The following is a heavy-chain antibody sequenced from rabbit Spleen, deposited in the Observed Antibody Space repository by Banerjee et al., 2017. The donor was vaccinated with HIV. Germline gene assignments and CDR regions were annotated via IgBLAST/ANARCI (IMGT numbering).Heavy chain of an antibody. V-gene: IGHV1S40*01. Sequence: QSLEESGGDLVKPGASLTLTCTASEFSFSNRYYICWVRQAPGKGLEWIACIYAANSGDTYYVSWAKGRFTISKTSSTTVTLQMTSLTAADTATYFCARETDSGWGVVSFYFNLWGPGTLVTVS. D-gene: IGHD4-1*01. J-gene: IGHJ4*01. CDR2: IYAANSGDT. CDR1: EFSFSNRYY. CDR3: ARETDSGWGVVSFYFNL.